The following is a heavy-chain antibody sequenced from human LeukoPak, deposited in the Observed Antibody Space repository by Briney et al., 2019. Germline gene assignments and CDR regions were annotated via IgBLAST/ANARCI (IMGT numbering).Heavy chain of an antibody. CDR1: GFTFSSYG. Sequence: GGSLRLSCAASGFTFSSYGMHWVRQAPGKGLEWVAFIRYDGSNKYYADSVKGRFTISRDNSKNTLYLQMNSLRAEDTAVYYCARTLVGAMYYFDYWGQGTLVTVSS. V-gene: IGHV3-30*02. D-gene: IGHD1-26*01. CDR2: IRYDGSNK. J-gene: IGHJ4*02. CDR3: ARTLVGAMYYFDY.